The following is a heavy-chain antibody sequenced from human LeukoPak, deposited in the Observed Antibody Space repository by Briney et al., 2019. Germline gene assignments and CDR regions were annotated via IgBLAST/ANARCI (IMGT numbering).Heavy chain of an antibody. Sequence: ASVKVSCKASGYTFTDFYIYWVRQAPGQGLEWMGWINPNDGDTNYSQKFQGRVTMTRDMSTSTVYMELSSLRSEDTAVYYCARGQLYYYYYMDVWGKGTTVTVSS. J-gene: IGHJ6*03. D-gene: IGHD5-24*01. V-gene: IGHV1-2*02. CDR2: INPNDGDT. CDR3: ARGQLYYYYYMDV. CDR1: GYTFTDFY.